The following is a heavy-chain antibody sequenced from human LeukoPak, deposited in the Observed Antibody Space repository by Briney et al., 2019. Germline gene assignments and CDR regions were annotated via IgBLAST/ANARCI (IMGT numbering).Heavy chain of an antibody. J-gene: IGHJ5*02. D-gene: IGHD3-10*01. Sequence: GASVKVSCKASGYTFTSYDINWVRQATGQGLEWMGGIIPIFGTANYAQNFQGRVTITADKSTSTAYMELSSLRSEDTAVYYCARTLLLWFGELLPWGQGTLVTVSS. CDR3: ARTLLLWFGELLP. CDR2: IIPIFGTA. CDR1: GYTFTSYD. V-gene: IGHV1-69*06.